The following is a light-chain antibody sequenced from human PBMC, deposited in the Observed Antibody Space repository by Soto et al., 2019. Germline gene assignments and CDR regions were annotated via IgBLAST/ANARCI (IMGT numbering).Light chain of an antibody. Sequence: QSVLTQPPSVSAAPGQKVTISCSGSSSNLGNYYVSCYQHLPGTSPKLLIYDNAKRPSGMTDRFSGSKSGTSATLGITGLQTGDEAEYYCATWDSSLSAVVFGGGTKLTVL. CDR1: SSNLGNYY. V-gene: IGLV1-51*01. CDR3: ATWDSSLSAVV. CDR2: DNA. J-gene: IGLJ2*01.